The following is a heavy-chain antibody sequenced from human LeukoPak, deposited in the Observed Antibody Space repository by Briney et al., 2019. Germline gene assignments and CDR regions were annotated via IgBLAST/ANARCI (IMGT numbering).Heavy chain of an antibody. D-gene: IGHD3-9*01. V-gene: IGHV4-59*01. Sequence: SETLFLTCTVSGGSISSYYWSWIRQPPGKGLEWIGYIYYSGSTNYNPSLKSRVTISVDTSKNQFSLKLSSVTAADTAVYYCARDSGSYDILTGYYKEGYFDYWGQGTLVTVSS. CDR1: GGSISSYY. J-gene: IGHJ4*02. CDR3: ARDSGSYDILTGYYKEGYFDY. CDR2: IYYSGST.